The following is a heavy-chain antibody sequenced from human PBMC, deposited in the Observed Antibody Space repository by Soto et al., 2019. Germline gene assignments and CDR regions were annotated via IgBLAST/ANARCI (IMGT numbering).Heavy chain of an antibody. CDR3: ARSYITIFGVVIQPDAQNAFDI. Sequence: SETLSLTCTVSGGSISSYYWSWIRQPPGKGLEWIGYIYYSGSTNYNPSLKSRVTISVDTSKNQFSLKLSSVTAADTAVYYCARSYITIFGVVIQPDAQNAFDIWGQGTMVTVSS. CDR1: GGSISSYY. CDR2: IYYSGST. J-gene: IGHJ3*02. V-gene: IGHV4-59*01. D-gene: IGHD3-3*01.